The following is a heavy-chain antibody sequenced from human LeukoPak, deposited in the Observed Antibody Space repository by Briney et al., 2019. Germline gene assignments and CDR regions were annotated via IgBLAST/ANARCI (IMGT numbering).Heavy chain of an antibody. V-gene: IGHV1-46*01. J-gene: IGHJ3*02. CDR1: GFTFTNYN. CDR3: ARVRDGDNDAYVI. Sequence: ASVNVSCKASGFTFTNYNMHWVRQAPPQRLEGTGIVRANVCRRNYAQNFHRKVTMTKDTSTSTVYMELSSLRSKDTAVYYCARVRDGDNDAYVISGEGKMITVPS. D-gene: IGHD5-24*01. CDR2: VRANVCRR.